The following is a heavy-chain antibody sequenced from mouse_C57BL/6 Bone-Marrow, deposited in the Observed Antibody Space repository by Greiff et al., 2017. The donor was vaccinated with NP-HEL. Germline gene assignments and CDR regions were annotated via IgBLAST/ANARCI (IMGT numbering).Heavy chain of an antibody. J-gene: IGHJ1*03. CDR3: ARFITTGPYWYFDV. V-gene: IGHV1-55*01. CDR2: IYPGSGST. Sequence: VQLQQPGAELVKPGASVKMSCKASGYTFTSYWITWVKQRPGQGLEWIGDIYPGSGSTNYNEKFKSKATLTVDTSSSTAYMQLSSLTSEDSAVYYCARFITTGPYWYFDVWGTGTTVTVSS. CDR1: GYTFTSYW. D-gene: IGHD1-2*01.